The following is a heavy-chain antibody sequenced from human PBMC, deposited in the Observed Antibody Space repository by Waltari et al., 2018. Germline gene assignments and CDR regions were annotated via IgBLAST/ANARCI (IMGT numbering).Heavy chain of an antibody. CDR2: IKSQAYGGTK. Sequence: EVQLVESGGGLVQPGRSLRLSCATSGFTFGDYGINWVRQAPGKGLEWVGFIKSQAYGGTKEYAASVKGRFIVSRDDSKSIAYLQMDSLKTEDTAVYYCSRGNGWQLLMYSWFDPWGPGTLVTVSS. D-gene: IGHD1-26*01. CDR1: GFTFGDYG. J-gene: IGHJ5*02. V-gene: IGHV3-49*04. CDR3: SRGNGWQLLMYSWFDP.